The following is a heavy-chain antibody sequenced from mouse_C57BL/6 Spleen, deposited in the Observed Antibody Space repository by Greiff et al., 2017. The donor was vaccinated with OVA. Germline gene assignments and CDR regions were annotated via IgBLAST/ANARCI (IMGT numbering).Heavy chain of an antibody. D-gene: IGHD2-2*01. V-gene: IGHV1-26*01. CDR3: ARGLRHHWYYDV. Sequence: VQLQQSGPELVKPGASVKLSCKASGYTFTDYYMNWVKQSPGKSLEWIGDINPNNGGTSYNQKFKGKATLTVDKSSSTAYMELRSLTSEDSAVYYCARGLRHHWYYDVWGTGTTVTVSS. J-gene: IGHJ1*03. CDR2: INPNNGGT. CDR1: GYTFTDYY.